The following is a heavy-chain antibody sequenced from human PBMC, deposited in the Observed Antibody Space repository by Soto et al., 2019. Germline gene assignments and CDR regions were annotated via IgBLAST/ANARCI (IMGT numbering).Heavy chain of an antibody. Sequence: SETLSLTCTVSGGSISSYYWSWIRQPPVKGLERIGYIYYSGSTNYSPSLKSRVTISVDTSKNQFSLKLSSVTAADTAVYYCARERYYGMDVWGQGTTVTVS. CDR2: IYYSGST. CDR3: ARERYYGMDV. CDR1: GGSISSYY. J-gene: IGHJ6*02. V-gene: IGHV4-59*01.